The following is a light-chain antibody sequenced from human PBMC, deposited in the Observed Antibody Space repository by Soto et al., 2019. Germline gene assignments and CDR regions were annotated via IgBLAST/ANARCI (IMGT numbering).Light chain of an antibody. J-gene: IGKJ5*01. Sequence: DIQMTQSPSSVSAFVGDRVTMTCRASQDISGWLAWYQQKPGKAPKLLISAASSLQSGVPSRFSGSGSGTDFTLTISSLQPEDFATYFCQQSSSFPITFGQGTRLEIK. CDR3: QQSSSFPIT. V-gene: IGKV1-12*01. CDR1: QDISGW. CDR2: AAS.